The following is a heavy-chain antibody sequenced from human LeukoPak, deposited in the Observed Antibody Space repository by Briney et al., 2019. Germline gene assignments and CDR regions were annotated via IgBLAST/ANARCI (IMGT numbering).Heavy chain of an antibody. CDR3: AKDRVSPGFNWFDP. J-gene: IGHJ5*02. V-gene: IGHV3-23*01. CDR2: INGRGDNT. Sequence: GGSLRLSCAASGVIISSYAMSWVRQAPGKGLEWVSAINGRGDNTYYADFVKGRFTISRDNSKSTVYLQMNSLRNEDTAVYYCAKDRVSPGFNWFDPWGQGTPVTVSS. CDR1: GVIISSYA. D-gene: IGHD2/OR15-2a*01.